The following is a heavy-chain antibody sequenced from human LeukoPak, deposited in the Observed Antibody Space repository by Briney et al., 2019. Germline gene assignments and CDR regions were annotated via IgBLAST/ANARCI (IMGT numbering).Heavy chain of an antibody. CDR3: AKSGVPYGDYDY. CDR1: GFTFSSYA. V-gene: IGHV3-23*01. CDR2: ISGSGGST. D-gene: IGHD4-17*01. Sequence: GGSLRLSCAASGFTFSSYAMSWVRQAPGKGLEWVSAISGSGGSTYYADSVKGRFTTSRDNSKNTLYLQMNSLRAEDTAVYYCAKSGVPYGDYDYWGQGTLVTVSS. J-gene: IGHJ4*02.